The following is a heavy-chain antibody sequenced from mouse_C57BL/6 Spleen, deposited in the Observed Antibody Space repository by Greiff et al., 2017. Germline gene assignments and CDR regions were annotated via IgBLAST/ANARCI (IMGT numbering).Heavy chain of an antibody. J-gene: IGHJ2*01. D-gene: IGHD3-2*02. CDR2: ISSGGSYT. CDR1: GFTFSSYG. V-gene: IGHV5-6*01. CDR3: ARHGDSSGYLYLDY. Sequence: EVMLVESGGDLVKPGGSLKLSCAASGFTFSSYGMSWVRQTPDKRLEWVATISSGGSYTYYPDSVKGRFTISRDNAKNTLYLQMSSLKSEDTAMYYCARHGDSSGYLYLDYWGQGTTLTVSS.